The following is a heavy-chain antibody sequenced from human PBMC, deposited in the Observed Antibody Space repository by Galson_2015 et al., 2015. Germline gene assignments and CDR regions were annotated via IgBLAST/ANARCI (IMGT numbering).Heavy chain of an antibody. D-gene: IGHD6-13*01. CDR3: AKDRDTSSWPSGPNYYFDL. CDR1: GFTFPNYA. V-gene: IGHV3-23*01. CDR2: VTGSGFST. J-gene: IGHJ2*01. Sequence: SLRLSCAASGFTFPNYAMSWVRQAPGKGLEWVSAVTGSGFSTYYADSVKGRFTISRDNSKNTLYLQMNSLRAEDTAVYYCAKDRDTSSWPSGPNYYFDLWGRGTLVTVSS.